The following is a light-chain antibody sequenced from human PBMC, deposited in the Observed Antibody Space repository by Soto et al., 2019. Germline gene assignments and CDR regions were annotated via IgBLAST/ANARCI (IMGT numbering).Light chain of an antibody. J-gene: IGKJ1*01. CDR1: QSVSST. CDR3: QQYNIYSET. CDR2: GAS. V-gene: IGKV3-15*01. Sequence: EIVMTQSPATLSVSPGERATLSCMASQSVSSTLAWYQQKPGQAPRLLVYGASTRATGVPARFSGSGSGIEFTLTISSLQSDDFATYYCQQYNIYSETFGQGTKVDIK.